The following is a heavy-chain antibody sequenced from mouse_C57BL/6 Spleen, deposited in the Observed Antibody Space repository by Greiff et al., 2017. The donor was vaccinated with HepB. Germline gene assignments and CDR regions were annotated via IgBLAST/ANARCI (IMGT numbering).Heavy chain of an antibody. CDR1: GYSITSGYD. D-gene: IGHD2-4*01. V-gene: IGHV3-1*01. CDR3: ARYEYDVSVV. CDR2: ISYSGST. J-gene: IGHJ1*03. Sequence: EVQLVESGPGMVKPSQSLSLTCTVTGYSITSGYDWHWIRHFPGNKLEWMGYISYSGSTNYNPSLKSRISITHDTSKNHFFLKLNSVTTEDTATYYCARYEYDVSVVWGTGTTVTVSS.